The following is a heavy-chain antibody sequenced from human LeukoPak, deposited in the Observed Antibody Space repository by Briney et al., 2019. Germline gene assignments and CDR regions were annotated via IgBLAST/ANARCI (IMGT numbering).Heavy chain of an antibody. CDR2: IYYSGST. CDR1: GGSISSGGYY. Sequence: SETLSLTCTVSGGSISSGGYYWSWIRQHPGKGLEWIGYIYYSGSTHYNPSLKSRVTISVDTSKNQFSLKLSSVTAADTAVYYCARSPVRYDNSGYYREARWFDPWGQGTLVTVSS. V-gene: IGHV4-31*03. D-gene: IGHD3-22*01. J-gene: IGHJ5*02. CDR3: ARSPVRYDNSGYYREARWFDP.